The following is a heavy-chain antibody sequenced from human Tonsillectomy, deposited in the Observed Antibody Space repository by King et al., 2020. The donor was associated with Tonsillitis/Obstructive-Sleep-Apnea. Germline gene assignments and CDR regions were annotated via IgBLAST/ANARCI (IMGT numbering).Heavy chain of an antibody. V-gene: IGHV3-7*04. CDR3: ARDTYYGSGSYYRTDY. CDR1: GFTFATNW. J-gene: IGHJ4*02. Sequence: VQLVESGGGLVQPGGSLRLSCAASGFTFATNWMTWVRQAPGKGLEWVANIKQDGSEKYYVDSVKGRFTISRDNAKNSLYLQMNSVRAEDTAVYYCARDTYYGSGSYYRTDYWGQGTLVTVSS. CDR2: IKQDGSEK. D-gene: IGHD3-10*01.